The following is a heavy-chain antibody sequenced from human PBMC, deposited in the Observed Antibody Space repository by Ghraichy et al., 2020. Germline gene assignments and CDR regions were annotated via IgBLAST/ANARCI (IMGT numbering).Heavy chain of an antibody. J-gene: IGHJ6*03. Sequence: GGSLRLSCSASGFTFSSYAMHWVCQAPGKGLEYVSAISSNGGSTYYADSVKGRFTISRDNSKNTLYLQMSSLRAEDTAVYYCVKIGAYYYYYMDVWGKGTTVTVSS. CDR3: VKIGAYYYYYMDV. CDR2: ISSNGGST. CDR1: GFTFSSYA. V-gene: IGHV3-64D*06.